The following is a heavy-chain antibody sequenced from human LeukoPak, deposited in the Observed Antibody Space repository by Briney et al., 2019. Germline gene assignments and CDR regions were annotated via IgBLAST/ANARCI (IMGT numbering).Heavy chain of an antibody. V-gene: IGHV3-33*01. CDR1: GFTFSSYG. CDR2: IWYDGSNK. J-gene: IGHJ5*02. D-gene: IGHD1-26*01. Sequence: GRSLRLSCAASGFTFSSYGMHWVRQAPGKGLEWVAVIWYDGSNKYYADSVKGRFTISRDNSKNTLYLQMNSLRAEDTAVYYCARRIVGATPHLVFDPWGQGTLVTVSS. CDR3: ARRIVGATPHLVFDP.